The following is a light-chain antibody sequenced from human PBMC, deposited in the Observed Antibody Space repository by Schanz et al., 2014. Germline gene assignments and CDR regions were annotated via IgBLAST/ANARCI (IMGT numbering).Light chain of an antibody. CDR2: GAS. CDR3: QQYNNWPRT. Sequence: EIVMTQSPATLSVSPGERATLSCWASESVSSNLAWYQQKPGQAPRLLIYGASTRATVIPVRFSGSGSGTEFTLTISSLQSEDFAVYYCQQYNNWPRTFGQGTKVEIK. V-gene: IGKV3-15*01. CDR1: ESVSSN. J-gene: IGKJ1*01.